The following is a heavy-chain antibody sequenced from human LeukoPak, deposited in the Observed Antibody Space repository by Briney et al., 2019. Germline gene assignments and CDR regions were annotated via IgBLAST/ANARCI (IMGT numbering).Heavy chain of an antibody. CDR2: IKQDGSEK. D-gene: IGHD1-26*01. V-gene: IGHV3-7*01. CDR3: ARDWLGYSGSYFWFDP. Sequence: GGSLRLSCAASGFTFSSYWMHCVRQAPGKGLEWVANIKQDGSEKYYVDSVKGRFTISRDNAKNSLYLQMNSLRAEDTAVYYCARDWLGYSGSYFWFDPWGQGTLVTVSS. J-gene: IGHJ5*02. CDR1: GFTFSSYW.